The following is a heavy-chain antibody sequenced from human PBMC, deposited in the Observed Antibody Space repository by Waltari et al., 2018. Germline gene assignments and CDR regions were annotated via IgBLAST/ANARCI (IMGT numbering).Heavy chain of an antibody. J-gene: IGHJ4*02. V-gene: IGHV3-30*02. D-gene: IGHD2-2*02. Sequence: QVNLVESGGGVVQPGGSLRLSCATSGFTFSNFGVHWVRQAPGKWLVWVALIGFDGSDKFYADSVRGRFTISRDNSARTLYLDMDSLRLDDTAMYYCAKDAFGNTYLDFWGQGTLVTVSS. CDR1: GFTFSNFG. CDR2: IGFDGSDK. CDR3: AKDAFGNTYLDF.